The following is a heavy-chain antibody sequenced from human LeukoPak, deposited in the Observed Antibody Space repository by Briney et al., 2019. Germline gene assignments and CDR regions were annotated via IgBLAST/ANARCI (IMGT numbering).Heavy chain of an antibody. CDR1: GFTVSSNY. Sequence: PGGSLRLSCAASGFTVSSNYMSWVRQAPGKGLEWVSVIYSGGSTYYADSVKGRFTISRDNSKNTLYLQMNSLRAEDTAVYYCARFGSGQQLPNWFDPWGQGTLVTVSS. V-gene: IGHV3-53*01. CDR2: IYSGGST. CDR3: ARFGSGQQLPNWFDP. J-gene: IGHJ5*02. D-gene: IGHD6-13*01.